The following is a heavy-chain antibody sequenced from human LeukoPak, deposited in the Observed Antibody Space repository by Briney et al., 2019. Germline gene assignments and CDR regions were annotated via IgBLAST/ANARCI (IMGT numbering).Heavy chain of an antibody. CDR3: ARDTFAIAAATYFQH. CDR1: GYTFTGYY. J-gene: IGHJ1*01. V-gene: IGHV1-2*02. Sequence: ASVKVSCKASGYTFTGYYIHWVRQAPGQGLEWMGWINPHSGGTNYAQKFQGGVTMTRDTSITTAYMELRSLRSDDTAVYYCARDTFAIAAATYFQHWGQGTLVTVSS. D-gene: IGHD6-13*01. CDR2: INPHSGGT.